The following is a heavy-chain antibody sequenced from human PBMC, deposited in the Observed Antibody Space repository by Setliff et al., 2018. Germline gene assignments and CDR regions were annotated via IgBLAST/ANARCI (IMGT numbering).Heavy chain of an antibody. D-gene: IGHD3-10*01. CDR3: ARRFSSGNYNNLGY. Sequence: ASVKVSCKASGYTFTSYDINWVRQAPGQGLEWMGWMNPNSGNTGFAQNFQGRVTMTRNTSISTAYMELSALRSDDTAVYYCARRFSSGNYNNLGYWGQGALVTRLL. V-gene: IGHV1-8*01. CDR1: GYTFTSYD. CDR2: MNPNSGNT. J-gene: IGHJ4*02.